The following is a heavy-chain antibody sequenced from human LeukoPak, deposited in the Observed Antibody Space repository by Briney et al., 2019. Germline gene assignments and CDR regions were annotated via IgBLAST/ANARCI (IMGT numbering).Heavy chain of an antibody. CDR2: INPNSGGT. V-gene: IGHV1-2*02. CDR1: GYTFTGYY. D-gene: IGHD4-17*01. CDR3: ARPYGDYVLEAFDI. J-gene: IGHJ3*02. Sequence: ASVKVSCKASGYTFTGYYMHWVRQAPGQGLEWMGWINPNSGGTNYAQKFQGRVTMTRDTSISTAYMELSRLRSDDTAVYYCARPYGDYVLEAFDIWGQGTMVTVSS.